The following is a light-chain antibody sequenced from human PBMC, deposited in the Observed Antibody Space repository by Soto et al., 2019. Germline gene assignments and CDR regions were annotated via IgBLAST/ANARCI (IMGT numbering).Light chain of an antibody. CDR2: EVT. CDR1: SSDVGGYNR. V-gene: IGLV2-14*01. Sequence: QSVLTQPASVSGSPGQSITISCTGTSSDVGGYNRVSWYQQHPDKAPKLIIYEVTNRPSGISNRFPGSKSGDTASLTISGLQAEDEADYYCYSYRSGSAHVFGTGTKVTVL. CDR3: YSYRSGSAHV. J-gene: IGLJ1*01.